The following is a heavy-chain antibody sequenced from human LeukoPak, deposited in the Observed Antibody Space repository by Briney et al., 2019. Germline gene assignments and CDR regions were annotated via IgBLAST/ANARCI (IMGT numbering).Heavy chain of an antibody. D-gene: IGHD1-26*01. J-gene: IGHJ4*02. Sequence: GGSLRLSCAASGFTFSDYYMSWIRQAPGKGLEWVSYISSSSSYTNYADSVKGRFTISRDNAKNSLYLQMNSLRVEDTAVYYCAREAGGAASDYWGQGTLVTVSS. V-gene: IGHV3-11*06. CDR3: AREAGGAASDY. CDR2: ISSSSSYT. CDR1: GFTFSDYY.